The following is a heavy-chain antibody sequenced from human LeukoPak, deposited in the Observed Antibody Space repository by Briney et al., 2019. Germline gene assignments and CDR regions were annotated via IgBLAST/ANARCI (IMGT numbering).Heavy chain of an antibody. J-gene: IGHJ4*02. V-gene: IGHV3-23*01. CDR2: ISRRDDYT. Sequence: PGGSLRLSCATSGFTFSSSAMSWVRQPPGKGLEWVSVISRRDDYTYYADSVKGRFTISRDNSKNTLYLQMNTLRAEDTAVYYCANDYRSGSFHDFWGQGTLVTVSS. CDR3: ANDYRSGSFHDF. CDR1: GFTFSSSA. D-gene: IGHD3-10*01.